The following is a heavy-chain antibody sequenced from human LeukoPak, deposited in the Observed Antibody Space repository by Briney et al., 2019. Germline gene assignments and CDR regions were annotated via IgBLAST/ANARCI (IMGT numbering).Heavy chain of an antibody. D-gene: IGHD4-17*01. V-gene: IGHV1-2*02. CDR3: AREWEDDYGDTMDY. CDR2: INPNSGGT. Sequence: ASVKVSCKASGYTFTSYYMHWVRQAPGQGLEWMGWINPNSGGTNYAQKFQGRVTMTRDTSISTAYMELSRLRSDDAAVYCCAREWEDDYGDTMDYWGQGTLVTVSS. J-gene: IGHJ4*02. CDR1: GYTFTSYY.